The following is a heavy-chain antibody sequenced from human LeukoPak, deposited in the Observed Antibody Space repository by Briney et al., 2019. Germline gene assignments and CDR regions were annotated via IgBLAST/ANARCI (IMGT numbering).Heavy chain of an antibody. J-gene: IGHJ6*02. CDR3: ARGKDYGDSNYYYYYGMDV. D-gene: IGHD4-17*01. Sequence: SVKVSCKASGGTFSSYAISWVRQAPGQGLEWMGRIIPILGIANYAQKFQGRVTITADKSTSTAYMELSSLRSEDTAVYYCARGKDYGDSNYYYYYGMDVWGLGTTVTVSS. CDR2: IIPILGIA. V-gene: IGHV1-69*04. CDR1: GGTFSSYA.